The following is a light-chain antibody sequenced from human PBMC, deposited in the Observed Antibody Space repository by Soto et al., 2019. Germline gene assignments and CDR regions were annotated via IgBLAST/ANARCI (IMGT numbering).Light chain of an antibody. CDR2: EGS. Sequence: QSALTQPASVSGSPGQSITISCTGTSSDVGKYNLVSWYQQHPGKAPKLMIYEGSKRTSGVSNRFYGSKSGNTASLTISGLQAEYEADYYCCAYAGSYTLVFGGGTKLTVL. CDR3: CAYAGSYTLV. V-gene: IGLV2-23*01. CDR1: SSDVGKYNL. J-gene: IGLJ3*02.